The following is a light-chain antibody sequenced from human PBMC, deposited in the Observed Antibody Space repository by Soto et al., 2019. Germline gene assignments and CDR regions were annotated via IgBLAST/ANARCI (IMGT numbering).Light chain of an antibody. Sequence: QSVLTQPASVSGSPGQSITISCTGTSSDVGGYNYVSWYQQHPGKAPKLMIYDVSNRPPGVSNRFSGSKSGNTASLTISGLQAEDEADYYCSSYTSSSTLSYVFGTGTKVTVL. V-gene: IGLV2-14*01. CDR1: SSDVGGYNY. CDR3: SSYTSSSTLSYV. CDR2: DVS. J-gene: IGLJ1*01.